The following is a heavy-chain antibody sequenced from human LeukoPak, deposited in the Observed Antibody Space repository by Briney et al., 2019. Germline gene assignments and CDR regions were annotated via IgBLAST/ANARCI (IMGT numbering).Heavy chain of an antibody. V-gene: IGHV4-38-2*01. CDR2: IYHSGRT. Sequence: SETLSLTCVVSGYSISSGYYWGWIRQPPGKGLEWIGSIYHSGRTSYNPSLMGRDTLSVDTSKNQFPLRLSSVTAADTAVYYCARSQANEGMGYWGQGALVTVSS. J-gene: IGHJ4*02. D-gene: IGHD1-1*01. CDR1: GYSISSGYY. CDR3: ARSQANEGMGY.